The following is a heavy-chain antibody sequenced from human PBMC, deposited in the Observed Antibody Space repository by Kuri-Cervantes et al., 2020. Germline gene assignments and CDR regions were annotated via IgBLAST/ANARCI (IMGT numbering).Heavy chain of an antibody. CDR3: ARFMITFGGVIVSRYGMDV. CDR2: ISSSGSTI. V-gene: IGHV3-11*01. D-gene: IGHD3-16*02. Sequence: GESLKISCAASGFTFSDYYMSWNRQAPGKGLEWVSYISSSGSTIYYADSVKGRFTISRDNAKNSLYLQMNSLRAEDTALYYCARFMITFGGVIVSRYGMDVWGQGTTVTVSS. CDR1: GFTFSDYY. J-gene: IGHJ6*02.